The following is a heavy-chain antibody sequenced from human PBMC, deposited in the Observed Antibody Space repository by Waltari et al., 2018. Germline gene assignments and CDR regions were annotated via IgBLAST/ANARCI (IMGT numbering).Heavy chain of an antibody. CDR1: CGSISSGGYY. D-gene: IGHD2-15*01. Sequence: QVQLQESGPGLVKPSQTLSLTCTVSCGSISSGGYYWSWIRQHPGKGLEWIGYIYSSGSTYYNPSLKSRVTISLAPSQNQFSLTLSSVPAADTAVYSCSREPRRGQSYCLDYWGQRPLVPFSS. J-gene: IGHJ4*02. V-gene: IGHV4-31*03. CDR2: IYSSGST. CDR3: SREPRRGQSYCLDY.